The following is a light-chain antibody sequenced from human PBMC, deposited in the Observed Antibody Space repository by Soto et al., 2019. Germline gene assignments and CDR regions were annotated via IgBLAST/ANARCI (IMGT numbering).Light chain of an antibody. V-gene: IGKV3-15*01. Sequence: EIVMTQSPASLSVSPGERATLSCRASQNVNSNLAWYQQKPGQAPRFLIYGASTRATGIPARFSGSGSGTEFTLTISSLQSEDFAVYYCHHYNNWPRTFGQGTLVDIK. CDR1: QNVNSN. J-gene: IGKJ1*01. CDR3: HHYNNWPRT. CDR2: GAS.